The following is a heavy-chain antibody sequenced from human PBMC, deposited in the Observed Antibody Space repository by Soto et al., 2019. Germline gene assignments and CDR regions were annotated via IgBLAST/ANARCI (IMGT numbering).Heavy chain of an antibody. V-gene: IGHV4-30-2*01. J-gene: IGHJ4*02. Sequence: SETLSLTCAVSGGSISSGGYSWSWIRQPPGKGLEWIGYIYHSGSTYYNPSLKSRVTISVDRSKNQFSLKLSSVTAADTAVYYCARGMTTATTLEYWGQGTRVTVSS. CDR2: IYHSGST. CDR1: GGSISSGGYS. D-gene: IGHD4-4*01. CDR3: ARGMTTATTLEY.